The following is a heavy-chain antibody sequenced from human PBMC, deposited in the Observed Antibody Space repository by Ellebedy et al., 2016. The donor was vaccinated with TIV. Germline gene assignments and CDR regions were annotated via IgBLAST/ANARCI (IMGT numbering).Heavy chain of an antibody. CDR2: IKEDGSNE. V-gene: IGHV3-7*01. D-gene: IGHD3-10*01. CDR1: GFTFSTYW. Sequence: GGSLRLSCAASGFTFSTYWMYWVRQAPGKGLEWVASIKEDGSNEHYVDSVKGRFTISRDNAKNSLYLQMNGLRVEDTAIYYCATDLHPFTRGWGYWGQGTLVTVSS. CDR3: ATDLHPFTRGWGY. J-gene: IGHJ4*02.